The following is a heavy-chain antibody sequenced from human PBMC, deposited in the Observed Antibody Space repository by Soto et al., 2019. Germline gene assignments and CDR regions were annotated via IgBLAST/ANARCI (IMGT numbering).Heavy chain of an antibody. Sequence: GGSLRLSCEGSGFTFSAYAMNWVRQAPGKGLEWVSYISSRSDTLYYADSVEGRFTISRDNAKNSVYLQVNNLRDEDTAVYYCARDWDIVILSVPIPNYNYGMDVWGQGTTVTVSS. J-gene: IGHJ6*02. CDR1: GFTFSAYA. V-gene: IGHV3-48*02. CDR2: ISSRSDTL. CDR3: ARDWDIVILSVPIPNYNYGMDV. D-gene: IGHD2-15*01.